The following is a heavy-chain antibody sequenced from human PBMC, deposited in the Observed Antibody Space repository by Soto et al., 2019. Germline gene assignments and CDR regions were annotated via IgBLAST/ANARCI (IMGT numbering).Heavy chain of an antibody. V-gene: IGHV4-30-4*01. Sequence: PSETLSLTCAVSGGSISSGDYYWSWIRQPPGKGLEWIGYIYYSGSTYYNPSLKSRVTISVDTSKNQFSLMLSSVTAADTAVYYCARHKDCSGGSCNAVGYYYGLDVWGQGTTVTVSS. J-gene: IGHJ6*02. D-gene: IGHD2-15*01. CDR1: GGSISSGDYY. CDR2: IYYSGST. CDR3: ARHKDCSGGSCNAVGYYYGLDV.